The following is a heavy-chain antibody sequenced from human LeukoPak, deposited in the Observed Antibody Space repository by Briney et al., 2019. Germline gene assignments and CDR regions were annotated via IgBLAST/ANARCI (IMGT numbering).Heavy chain of an antibody. V-gene: IGHV3-23*01. Sequence: GGSLRLSCAASGLTFGSYAMGWVRQAPGKGLEWVSAISGSGGSTYYADSVKGRFTISRDNSKNTLYLQMNSLRAEDTAVYYCAKARGYNSGTFDYWGQGTLVTVSS. J-gene: IGHJ4*02. CDR3: AKARGYNSGTFDY. CDR1: GLTFGSYA. D-gene: IGHD5-18*01. CDR2: ISGSGGST.